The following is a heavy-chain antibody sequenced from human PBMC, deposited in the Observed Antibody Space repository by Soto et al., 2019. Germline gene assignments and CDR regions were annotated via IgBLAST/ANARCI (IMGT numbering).Heavy chain of an antibody. D-gene: IGHD3-9*01. CDR3: ARVAYYDILTGSRWFDP. CDR2: ISAYNGNT. Sequence: GASVKVSCKASGYTFTSYGISWVRQAPGQGLEWMGWISAYNGNTNYAQKLQGRVTMTTDTSTSTAYMELRSLRSDDTAVYYCARVAYYDILTGSRWFDPWGQGTLVTVSS. V-gene: IGHV1-18*01. J-gene: IGHJ5*02. CDR1: GYTFTSYG.